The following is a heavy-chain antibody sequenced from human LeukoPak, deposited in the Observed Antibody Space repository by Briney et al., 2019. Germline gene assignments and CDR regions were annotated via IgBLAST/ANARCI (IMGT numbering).Heavy chain of an antibody. CDR3: ARGYSSSWHHYYYYMDV. CDR1: GFTFDDYA. Sequence: PGGSLRLSCAASGFTFDDYAMHWVRQAPGKGLEWVSGISWNSGSIGYADSVKGRFTISRDNAKNSLYLQMNSLRAEDTAVYYCARGYSSSWHHYYYYMDVWGKGTTVTVSS. J-gene: IGHJ6*03. D-gene: IGHD6-13*01. CDR2: ISWNSGSI. V-gene: IGHV3-9*01.